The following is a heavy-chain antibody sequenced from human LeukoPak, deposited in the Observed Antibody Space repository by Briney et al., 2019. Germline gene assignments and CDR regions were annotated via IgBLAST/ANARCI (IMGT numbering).Heavy chain of an antibody. CDR3: AVNTIFAYMDV. CDR1: GFTFSSYW. Sequence: PGGSLRLSCATSGFTFSSYWMSWVRQAPGKGLEWVANIKQDGSAEYYVDSVKGRLTISRDNAKNSLYLQMNSLRAEDTAVYYCAVNTIFAYMDVWGKGTTVTVSS. CDR2: IKQDGSAE. V-gene: IGHV3-7*01. J-gene: IGHJ6*03. D-gene: IGHD3-3*01.